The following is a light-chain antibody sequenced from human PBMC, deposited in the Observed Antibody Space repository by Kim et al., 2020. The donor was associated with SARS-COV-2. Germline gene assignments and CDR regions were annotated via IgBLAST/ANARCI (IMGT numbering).Light chain of an antibody. CDR3: QYNSYSPWT. V-gene: IGKV1-5*03. Sequence: DIQMTQSPSTLSASVGDRVTITCRASQSISSWLAWYQQKPGKAPKLLIYKASSLESGVPSRFSGSGSGTEFTLTISSLQPDDFATYYCQYNSYSPWTFGQGTKVDIK. CDR2: KAS. J-gene: IGKJ1*01. CDR1: QSISSW.